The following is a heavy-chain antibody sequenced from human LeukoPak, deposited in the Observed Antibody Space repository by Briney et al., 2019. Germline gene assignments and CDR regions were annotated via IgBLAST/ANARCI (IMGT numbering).Heavy chain of an antibody. D-gene: IGHD6-13*01. CDR2: ISGSGGST. Sequence: GGSLRLSCAASGFTFSSYAMSWVRQAPGNGLEWVSAISGSGGSTYYADSVKGRFTISRDNSKNTLYLQMNSLRAEDTAVYYCAKQPAAGTSYYHGMDVWGQGTTVTVSS. J-gene: IGHJ6*02. CDR3: AKQPAAGTSYYHGMDV. CDR1: GFTFSSYA. V-gene: IGHV3-23*01.